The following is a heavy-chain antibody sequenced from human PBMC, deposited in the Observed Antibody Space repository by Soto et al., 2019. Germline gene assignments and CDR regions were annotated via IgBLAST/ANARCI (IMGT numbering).Heavy chain of an antibody. D-gene: IGHD6-13*01. CDR3: AKGMAAGSSYYYGMDV. Sequence: GGSLRLSCAASGFTFSSYWMSWVRQAPGKGLEWVANIKQDGSEKYYVDSVKGRFTISRDNAKNTLYLQMNSLRAEDTAVYYCAKGMAAGSSYYYGMDVWGQGTTVTVSS. J-gene: IGHJ6*02. V-gene: IGHV3-7*01. CDR1: GFTFSSYW. CDR2: IKQDGSEK.